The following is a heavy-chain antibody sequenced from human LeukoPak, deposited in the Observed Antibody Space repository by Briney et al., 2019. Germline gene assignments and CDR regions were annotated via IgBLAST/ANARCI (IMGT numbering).Heavy chain of an antibody. J-gene: IGHJ4*02. Sequence: PSETLSLTCTVAGDSISTYYWSWIRQPPGKGLEWLGYVHYSGTPNYNPSLKSRLTISVDTSKSKFYMRLTSVTAADTAIYYCVRVHYDILTFDQWGQGTLVTVSS. V-gene: IGHV4-59*01. D-gene: IGHD3-9*01. CDR2: VHYSGTP. CDR1: GDSISTYY. CDR3: VRVHYDILTFDQ.